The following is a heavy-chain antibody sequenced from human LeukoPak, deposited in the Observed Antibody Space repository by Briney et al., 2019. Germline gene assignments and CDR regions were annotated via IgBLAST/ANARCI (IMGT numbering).Heavy chain of an antibody. Sequence: GGSLSLSCAASGFTFSSYSMNWVRQAPGKGLEWVGRISNKADSFTTEYAASVKGRFTISRDDSKNSLYLEMNSLKIEDTAVYHCTRGYSGISIYAFDIWGQGTMVIVSS. J-gene: IGHJ3*02. CDR2: ISNKADSFTT. V-gene: IGHV3-72*01. CDR3: TRGYSGISIYAFDI. CDR1: GFTFSSYS. D-gene: IGHD3-9*01.